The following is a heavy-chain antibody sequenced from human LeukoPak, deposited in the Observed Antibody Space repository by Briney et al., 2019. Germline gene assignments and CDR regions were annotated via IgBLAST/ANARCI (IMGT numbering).Heavy chain of an antibody. CDR3: ARAEVGWGTYYYGSGSYRELDV. Sequence: SETLSLTCAVYGGSFSGYYWSWIRQPPGKGLEWIGEINHSGSTNYNPSLKSRVTISVDTSKNQFSLKLSSVTAADTAVYYCARAEVGWGTYYYGSGSYRELDVWGQGTTVTVSS. J-gene: IGHJ6*02. CDR2: INHSGST. CDR1: GGSFSGYY. V-gene: IGHV4-34*01. D-gene: IGHD3-10*01.